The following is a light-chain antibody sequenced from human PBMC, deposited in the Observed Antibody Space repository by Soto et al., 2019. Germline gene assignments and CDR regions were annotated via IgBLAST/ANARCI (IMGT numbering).Light chain of an antibody. CDR3: QSYDSSLSVH. CDR1: SSNIGAGYD. J-gene: IGLJ1*01. CDR2: GNS. V-gene: IGLV1-40*01. Sequence: QSVLTQPPSVSGAPGQRVTISCTGSSSNIGAGYDVHWYQQLPGTAPKLLIYGNSNRPSGVPDRFSDSKSGTSASLAITGLQAEDEADYNCQSYDSSLSVHFGTGTKLTVL.